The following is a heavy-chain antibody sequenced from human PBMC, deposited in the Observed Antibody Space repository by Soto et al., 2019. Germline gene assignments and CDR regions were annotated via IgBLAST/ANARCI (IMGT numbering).Heavy chain of an antibody. J-gene: IGHJ3*02. D-gene: IGHD2-2*01. CDR3: ASCREGYCSSTSCYYRAFDI. CDR1: GGSISTYY. Sequence: SETLSLTCTVSGGSISTYYWSWIRQPPGKGLEWIGYVYYSGSTNSNPSLKSRVTISVDTSENQFSLKLSSVTAADTAVYYCASCREGYCSSTSCYYRAFDIWGQGTMVTVSS. CDR2: VYYSGST. V-gene: IGHV4-59*01.